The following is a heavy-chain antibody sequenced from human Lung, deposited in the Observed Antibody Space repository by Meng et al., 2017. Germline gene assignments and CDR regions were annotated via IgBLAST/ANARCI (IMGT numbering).Heavy chain of an antibody. J-gene: IGHJ4*02. CDR2: IDPKSGDT. V-gene: IGHV1-2*06. D-gene: IGHD6-13*01. CDR3: ARDEDISAAGKLFGDY. CDR1: GYIFPAYC. Sequence: QRPTGQPGAEVKPLGAPVWVSSKPAGYIFPAYCLHWVRRAPGRCLAWMGRIDPKSGDTHYAQRFQGRVPLTGDTSISTAYMALSGLSSDDTAMYYCARDEDISAAGKLFGDYWGQGTLVTVSS.